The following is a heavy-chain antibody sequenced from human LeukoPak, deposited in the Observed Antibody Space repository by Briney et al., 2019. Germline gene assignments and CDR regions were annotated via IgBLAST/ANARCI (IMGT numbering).Heavy chain of an antibody. D-gene: IGHD2-2*01. CDR3: ARGVSGYCSSTSCYDFGMDV. CDR1: GSTLTEHA. CDR2: IIDVGGT. J-gene: IGHJ6*02. V-gene: IGHV3-23*01. Sequence: GGSLRLSCAVSGSTLTEHAWSWVRQAPGEGLEWVSGIIDVGGTYYADSVKGRFTISRDNSKNTLYLQMNSLRAEDTAVYYCARGVSGYCSSTSCYDFGMDVWGQGTTVTVSS.